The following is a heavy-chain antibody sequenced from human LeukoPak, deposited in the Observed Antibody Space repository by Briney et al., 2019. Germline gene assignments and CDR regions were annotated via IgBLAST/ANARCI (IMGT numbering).Heavy chain of an antibody. CDR1: GFTFSSYW. D-gene: IGHD4-17*01. CDR3: ARVRRLGYFDY. CDR2: IKQDGSEK. J-gene: IGHJ4*02. Sequence: GGSLRLSCASSGFTFSSYWMGWVRQAPGKGLEWVANIKQDGSEKYYVDSVKGRFTISRDNAKNSLYLQMNSLRAEDTAVYYCARVRRLGYFDYWGQGTLVTVSS. V-gene: IGHV3-7*01.